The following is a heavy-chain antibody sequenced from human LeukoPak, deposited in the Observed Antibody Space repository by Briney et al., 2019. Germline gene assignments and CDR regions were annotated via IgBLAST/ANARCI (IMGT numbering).Heavy chain of an antibody. V-gene: IGHV3-7*01. J-gene: IGHJ4*02. CDR1: GFTFSSYW. CDR3: ARASGGITIFGVVSY. D-gene: IGHD3-3*01. CDR2: IKQDGSEK. Sequence: PGGSLRLSCAASGFTFSSYWMSWVRQAPGKGLEWVANIKQDGSEKYYADSVKGRFTISRDNAKNSLYLQMNSLRAEDTAVYYCARASGGITIFGVVSYWGQGALVTVSS.